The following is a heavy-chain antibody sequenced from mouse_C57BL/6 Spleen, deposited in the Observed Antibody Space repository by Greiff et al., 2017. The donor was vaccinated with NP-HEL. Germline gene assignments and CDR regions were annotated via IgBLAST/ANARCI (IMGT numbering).Heavy chain of an antibody. V-gene: IGHV5-17*01. D-gene: IGHD1-1*01. CDR1: GFTFSDYG. Sequence: EVQLVESGGGLVKPGGSLKLSCAASGFTFSDYGMHWVRQAPEKGLEWVAYISSGSSTIYYADTVKGRFTISRDNAKNTLFLQMTRLRSEDTAMFYCARGPYYYGSSYGFAYWGQGTLVTVSA. CDR2: ISSGSSTI. CDR3: ARGPYYYGSSYGFAY. J-gene: IGHJ3*01.